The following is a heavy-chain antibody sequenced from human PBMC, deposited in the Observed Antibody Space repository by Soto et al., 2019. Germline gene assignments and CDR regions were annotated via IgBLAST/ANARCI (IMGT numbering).Heavy chain of an antibody. CDR2: IYHSGST. V-gene: IGHV4-4*02. CDR3: ARALGSGDYVKLGSDWFDP. J-gene: IGHJ5*02. CDR1: SGSISSSNW. Sequence: QVQLQESGPGLVKPSGTLSLTCAVSSGSISSSNWWSWVRQPPGKGLEWIGEIYHSGSTNYNPSLKSRVTISVDKSKNQFSLKLSSVTAADTAVYYCARALGSGDYVKLGSDWFDPWGQGTLVTVSS. D-gene: IGHD4-17*01.